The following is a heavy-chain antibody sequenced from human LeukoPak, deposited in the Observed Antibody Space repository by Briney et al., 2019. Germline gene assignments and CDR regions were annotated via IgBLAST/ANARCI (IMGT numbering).Heavy chain of an antibody. Sequence: TGGSLRLSCAASGFTFSGYAMSWVRQAPGKGLEWVSAISGSGGSTYCADSVKGRFTISRDNSKNTLYLQMNSLRAEDTAVYYCAKDESYGDYVDYWGQGTLVTVSS. J-gene: IGHJ4*02. CDR1: GFTFSGYA. D-gene: IGHD4-17*01. CDR2: ISGSGGST. V-gene: IGHV3-23*01. CDR3: AKDESYGDYVDY.